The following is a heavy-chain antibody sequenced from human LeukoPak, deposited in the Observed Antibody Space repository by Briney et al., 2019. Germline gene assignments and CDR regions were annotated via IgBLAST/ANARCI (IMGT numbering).Heavy chain of an antibody. CDR1: GFTFSSYS. CDR3: VIPGGI. J-gene: IGHJ3*02. V-gene: IGHV3-48*01. D-gene: IGHD3-16*01. Sequence: PGGSLRLSCAASGFTFSSYSMNWVRRAPGKGLEWVSYISSSSSTIYYADSVKGRFTISRDNSKNTLYLQMNSLRAEDTAVYYCVIPGGIWGQGTMVTVSS. CDR2: ISSSSSTI.